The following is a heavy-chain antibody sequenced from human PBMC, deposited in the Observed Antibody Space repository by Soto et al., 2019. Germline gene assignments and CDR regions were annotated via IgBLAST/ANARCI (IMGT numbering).Heavy chain of an antibody. V-gene: IGHV1-69*12. J-gene: IGHJ6*02. CDR1: GGTFSSYA. Sequence: QVQLVQSGAEVKKPGSSVKVSCKASGGTFSSYAISWVRQAPGQGLEWMGGIIPIFGTANYAQKFQGSVTSTADESTSTAYMELSSLRSEDTAVYYCASHGITGTWVYYYGMDVWGQGTTVTVSS. CDR3: ASHGITGTWVYYYGMDV. CDR2: IIPIFGTA. D-gene: IGHD1-7*01.